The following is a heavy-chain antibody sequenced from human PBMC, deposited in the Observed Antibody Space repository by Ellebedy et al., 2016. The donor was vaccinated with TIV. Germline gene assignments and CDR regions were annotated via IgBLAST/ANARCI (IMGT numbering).Heavy chain of an antibody. CDR3: AKDFLVDGKWYELLDY. J-gene: IGHJ4*02. Sequence: GESLKISXAASGFIFNDYYMSWIRQAPGKGLEWVSYIGPSGTTIYYPDSMKGRFTISRDNAKNSLYLQMNSLRAEDTALYYCAKDFLVDGKWYELLDYWGQGTLVTVSS. CDR1: GFIFNDYY. CDR2: IGPSGTTI. V-gene: IGHV3-11*01. D-gene: IGHD1-26*01.